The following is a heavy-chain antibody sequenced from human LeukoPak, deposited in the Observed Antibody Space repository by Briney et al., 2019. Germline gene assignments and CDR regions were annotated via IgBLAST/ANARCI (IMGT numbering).Heavy chain of an antibody. CDR1: GYTFTSYY. J-gene: IGHJ4*02. D-gene: IGHD4-17*01. Sequence: ASVKVSCKASGYTFTSYYMHWVRQAPGQGLEWMGWINPHSGDTNYAQKFQGRVTMTRDTSISTAYMDLSRLRSDDTAVYYCARAHEYADLLIDYWGQGTLVTVSS. CDR2: INPHSGDT. V-gene: IGHV1-2*02. CDR3: ARAHEYADLLIDY.